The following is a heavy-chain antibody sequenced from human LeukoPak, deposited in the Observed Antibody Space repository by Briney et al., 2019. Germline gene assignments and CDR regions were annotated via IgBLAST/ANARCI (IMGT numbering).Heavy chain of an antibody. CDR3: AREAYGSGSYSFYFDY. V-gene: IGHV4-30-4*01. CDR1: GGSISSGDYY. D-gene: IGHD3-10*01. Sequence: SETLSLTCTVSGGSISSGDYYWSWIRQPPGKGLEWIGYIYYSGSTYYNPSLKSRVTISVDTSKKQFSLKLSSVTAADTAVYYCAREAYGSGSYSFYFDYWGQGTLVTVSS. CDR2: IYYSGST. J-gene: IGHJ4*02.